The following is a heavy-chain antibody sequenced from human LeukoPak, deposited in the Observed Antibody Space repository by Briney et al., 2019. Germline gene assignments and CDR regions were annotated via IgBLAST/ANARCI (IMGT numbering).Heavy chain of an antibody. CDR2: IRYDGSNK. Sequence: PGGSLRPSCVASGFTFSNYGIHWVRQAPGKGLEWVAFIRYDGSNKYYADSVRGRFTISRDNSKNTLYLQMNSLRAEDTAVYYCAKEYSSGWHDAFDIWGQGTMVTVSS. CDR3: AKEYSSGWHDAFDI. V-gene: IGHV3-30*02. D-gene: IGHD6-19*01. J-gene: IGHJ3*02. CDR1: GFTFSNYG.